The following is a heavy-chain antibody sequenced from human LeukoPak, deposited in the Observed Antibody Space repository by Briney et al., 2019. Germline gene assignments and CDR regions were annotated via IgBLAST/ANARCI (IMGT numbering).Heavy chain of an antibody. CDR3: ARSQAVVRGTPKGGMDV. J-gene: IGHJ6*04. V-gene: IGHV4-34*01. D-gene: IGHD3-10*01. CDR2: INHSGST. Sequence: SGTLSLTCAVYGGSFSGYYWSWIRQPPGKGLEWIGEINHSGSTNYNPSLKSRVTISVDTSKNQFSLKLSPVTAADTAVYYCARSQAVVRGTPKGGMDVWGKGTTVTVSS. CDR1: GGSFSGYY.